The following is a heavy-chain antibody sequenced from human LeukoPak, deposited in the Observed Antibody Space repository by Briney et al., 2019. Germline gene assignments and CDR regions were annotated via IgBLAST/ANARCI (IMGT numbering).Heavy chain of an antibody. CDR2: INNDGTAT. V-gene: IGHV3-74*01. CDR3: ATVSEY. Sequence: GGSLRLSCAASGFSFSSYSMNWARQAPGKGLVWVSGINNDGTATYYADSVKGRFTISRDNARNTVYLQMNGLRAEDTTVYYCATVSEYWGRGTLVTVSS. J-gene: IGHJ1*01. CDR1: GFSFSSYS.